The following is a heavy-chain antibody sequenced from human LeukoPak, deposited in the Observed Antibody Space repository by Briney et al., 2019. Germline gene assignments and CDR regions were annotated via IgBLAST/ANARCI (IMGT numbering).Heavy chain of an antibody. J-gene: IGHJ4*02. CDR2: IYYSGST. Sequence: PSETLSLICSVSGGSMSSHYWSWIRQPPGKGLEWIGYIYYSGSTNYNPSLKSRVTISVDTSKNQFSLKLSSVTAADTTVYYCARQILGTTLYFDYWGQGTMLTVSS. CDR3: ARQILGTTLYFDY. D-gene: IGHD1-26*01. V-gene: IGHV4-59*08. CDR1: GGSMSSHY.